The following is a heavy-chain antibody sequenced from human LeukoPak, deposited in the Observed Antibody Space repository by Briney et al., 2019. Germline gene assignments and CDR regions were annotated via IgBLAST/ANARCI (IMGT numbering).Heavy chain of an antibody. D-gene: IGHD3-16*01. CDR2: IKSTPDGGTT. J-gene: IGHJ5*02. CDR3: TTSSWGNPVS. V-gene: IGHV3-15*01. Sequence: NPGGSLRLSCAVSGPTFIDAYMTWVRQAPGRALEWVGLIKSTPDGGTTHYAAPVRGRFTVSRDDSKNTLFPQMNSLKTEDTAVYYCTTSSWGNPVSWGQGTLVTVSS. CDR1: GPTFIDAY.